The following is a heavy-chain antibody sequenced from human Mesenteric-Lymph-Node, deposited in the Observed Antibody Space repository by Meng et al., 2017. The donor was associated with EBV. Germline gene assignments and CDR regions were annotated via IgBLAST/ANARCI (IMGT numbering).Heavy chain of an antibody. D-gene: IGHD3-16*02. CDR1: GGSFSGFY. CDR3: ARIRSIWGTYQNYYFDS. CDR2: INHSGFS. V-gene: IGHV4-34*01. Sequence: QGRLQQWGAGLLKPSETLSLNCAVYGGSFSGFYWTWIRQSPGRDLEWIGEINHSGFSKYNPSLKSRLTISLDTSKNQVSLTLGSVTAADTAVYYCARIRSIWGTYQNYYFDSWGQGTLVTVSS. J-gene: IGHJ4*02.